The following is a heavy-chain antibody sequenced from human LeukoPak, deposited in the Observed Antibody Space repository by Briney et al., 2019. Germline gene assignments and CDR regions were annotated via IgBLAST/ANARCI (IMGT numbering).Heavy chain of an antibody. J-gene: IGHJ3*02. CDR2: VNWNGGST. Sequence: GGSLRLSCSASGFTFDDYGMSWVRQAPGKGLEWISGVNWNGGSTGYADSVKGRFTISRDNAKNSLYLQMNSLRAEDTAVYYCARAALYSSSWYDAFDIWGQGTMVTVSS. D-gene: IGHD6-13*01. CDR3: ARAALYSSSWYDAFDI. CDR1: GFTFDDYG. V-gene: IGHV3-20*04.